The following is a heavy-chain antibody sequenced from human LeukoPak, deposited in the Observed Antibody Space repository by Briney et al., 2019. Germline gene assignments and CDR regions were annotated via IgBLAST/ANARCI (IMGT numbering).Heavy chain of an antibody. V-gene: IGHV3-13*01. J-gene: IGHJ3*02. Sequence: QAGGSLRLSCVASGSTFSNYDMHWVRQGTGKGLEWVSGIGIGGDTHYPDSVKGRFTISRENAKNSLYLQMNSLRVGDTAMYYCARAARFYGSSGAHAFDIWGQGTKVTVSS. CDR2: IGIGGDT. D-gene: IGHD3-22*01. CDR1: GSTFSNYD. CDR3: ARAARFYGSSGAHAFDI.